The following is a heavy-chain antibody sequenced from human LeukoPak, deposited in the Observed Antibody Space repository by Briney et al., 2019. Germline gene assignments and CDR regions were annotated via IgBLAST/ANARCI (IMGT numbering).Heavy chain of an antibody. V-gene: IGHV3-53*01. Sequence: GGSLRLSCAASGFTFSSYPMSWLRQAPGKGLEWVSVIYSGGSTYYADSVKGRFTISRDNSKNTLYLQMNSLRAEDTAVYYCVRGDYGDYTLFDYWGQGTLVTVSS. CDR2: IYSGGST. D-gene: IGHD4-17*01. CDR3: VRGDYGDYTLFDY. J-gene: IGHJ4*02. CDR1: GFTFSSYP.